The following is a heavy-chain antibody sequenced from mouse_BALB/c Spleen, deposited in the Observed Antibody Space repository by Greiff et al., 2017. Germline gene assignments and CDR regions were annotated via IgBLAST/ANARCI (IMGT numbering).Heavy chain of an antibody. CDR2: ILPGIGST. J-gene: IGHJ4*01. CDR1: GYTFSSYW. V-gene: IGHV1-9*01. Sequence: VKLQQSGAELMKPGASVKISCKATGYTFSSYWIEWVKQRPGHGLEWIGEILPGIGSTNYNEKFKGKATFTADTSSNTAYMQLSSLTSEDSAVYYCARGNSYAMDYWGQGTSVTVSS. D-gene: IGHD2-1*01. CDR3: ARGNSYAMDY.